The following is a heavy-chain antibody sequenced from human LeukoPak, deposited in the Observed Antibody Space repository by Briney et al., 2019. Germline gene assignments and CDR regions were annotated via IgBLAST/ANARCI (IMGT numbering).Heavy chain of an antibody. V-gene: IGHV1-24*01. CDR2: FDPEDGET. CDR3: ATQYYGAFDY. CDR1: GYTLTELS. J-gene: IGHJ4*02. D-gene: IGHD4-17*01. Sequence: ASVKVSXKVSGYTLTELSMHWVRQAPGEGLEWMGGFDPEDGETIYAQKVQGRVTMTEDTSTDTAYMEVSSLRSEDTAVYYCATQYYGAFDYWGQGTLVTVSS.